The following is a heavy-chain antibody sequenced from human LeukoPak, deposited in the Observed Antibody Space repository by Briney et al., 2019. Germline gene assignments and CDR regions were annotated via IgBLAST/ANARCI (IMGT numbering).Heavy chain of an antibody. CDR2: ISGSGGST. CDR3: ARASGSYLMGLDY. J-gene: IGHJ4*02. Sequence: PGGSLRLSCAASGFTFSSYGMSWVCQAPGKGLEWVSAISGSGGSTYYADSVKGRFTISRDNSKNTLYLQMNSLRAEDTAVYYCARASGSYLMGLDYWGQGTLVTVSS. D-gene: IGHD1-26*01. CDR1: GFTFSSYG. V-gene: IGHV3-23*01.